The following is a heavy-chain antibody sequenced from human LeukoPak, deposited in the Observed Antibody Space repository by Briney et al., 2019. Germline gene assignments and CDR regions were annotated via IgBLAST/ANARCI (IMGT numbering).Heavy chain of an antibody. CDR1: GFTFSSYA. J-gene: IGHJ3*02. CDR2: IGGSGGST. Sequence: QTGGSLRLSCAAPGFTFSSYAMSWVRQAPGKGLEWVLGIGGSGGSTYYADSVKGRFTISRDNSKNTLYLQMNSLRAEDTAVYYCARHLVPTAMLTAFDIWGQGTMVTVSS. CDR3: ARHLVPTAMLTAFDI. D-gene: IGHD2-2*01. V-gene: IGHV3-23*01.